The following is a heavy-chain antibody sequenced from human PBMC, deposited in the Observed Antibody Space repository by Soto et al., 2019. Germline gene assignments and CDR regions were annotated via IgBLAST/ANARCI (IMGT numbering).Heavy chain of an antibody. Sequence: QVQLQESGPGLVKPSQTLSLTCTVSGGSISSGGYYWSWIRQHPGKGLEWIGYIYYSGSTYYNPSCKSRLTISGDTSKSQSSRKLSSVTAADTAVYYCSRSVFPWGQGTLVTVSS. CDR1: GGSISSGGYY. CDR3: SRSVFP. J-gene: IGHJ5*02. V-gene: IGHV4-31*03. CDR2: IYYSGST.